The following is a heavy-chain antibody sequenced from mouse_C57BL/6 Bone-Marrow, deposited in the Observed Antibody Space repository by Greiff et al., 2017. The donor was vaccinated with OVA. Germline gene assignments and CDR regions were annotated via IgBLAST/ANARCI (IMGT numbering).Heavy chain of an antibody. J-gene: IGHJ1*03. D-gene: IGHD1-1*01. CDR2: IYIGNGYT. CDR1: GYTFTSYG. V-gene: IGHV1-58*01. CDR3: ARLDYGSSHWYFDV. Sequence: EVQLQQSGAELVRPGSSVKMSCKTSGYTFTSYGINWVKQRPGQGLEWIGYIYIGNGYTEYNEKFKGKATLTSDTSSSTAYMQRSSLTSEGSAIYFCARLDYGSSHWYFDVWGTGTTVTVSS.